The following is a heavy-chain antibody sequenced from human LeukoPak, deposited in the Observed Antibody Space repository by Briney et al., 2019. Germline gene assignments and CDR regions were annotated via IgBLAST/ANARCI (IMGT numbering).Heavy chain of an antibody. CDR1: GFTFSNYW. CDR2: INNDGSTT. V-gene: IGHV3-74*01. J-gene: IGHJ4*02. D-gene: IGHD2-21*02. Sequence: GGSLRLSCAASGFTFSNYWMHWVRQTPGKGLVWVSRINNDGSTTSYADSVKGRFTISRDNSKNTLYLQMNSLRAEDTAVYYCAKEYRYCGGDCYLYYFDYWGQGTLVTVPS. CDR3: AKEYRYCGGDCYLYYFDY.